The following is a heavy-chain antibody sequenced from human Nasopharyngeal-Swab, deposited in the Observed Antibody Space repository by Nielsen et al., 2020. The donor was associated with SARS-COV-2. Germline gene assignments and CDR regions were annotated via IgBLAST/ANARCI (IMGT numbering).Heavy chain of an antibody. Sequence: SETLSLTCTVSSGSISSYYWSWIRQPAGKGLEWIGRIYTSGSTNYNPSLKSRVAMSVDTSKNQFSLKLSSVTAADTAVYYCARVITMVRGVIIRHYGMDVWGQGTTVTVSS. CDR3: ARVITMVRGVIIRHYGMDV. D-gene: IGHD3-10*01. V-gene: IGHV4-4*07. CDR2: IYTSGST. CDR1: SGSISSYY. J-gene: IGHJ6*02.